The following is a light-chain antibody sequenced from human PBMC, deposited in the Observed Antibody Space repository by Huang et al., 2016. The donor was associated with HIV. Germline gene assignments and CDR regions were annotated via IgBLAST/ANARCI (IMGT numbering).Light chain of an antibody. Sequence: VIWMTQSPPLLSASTGDRVTINCRVSQDINNYLAWYQQKPGKAPELLIYSASVLQNGVPSRFNCSGSGTQFTLTIICLQTEDFATYYCQQYHAFPLIFGAGTKVEI. CDR2: SAS. CDR3: QQYHAFPLI. J-gene: IGKJ4*01. CDR1: QDINNY. V-gene: IGKV1D-8*03.